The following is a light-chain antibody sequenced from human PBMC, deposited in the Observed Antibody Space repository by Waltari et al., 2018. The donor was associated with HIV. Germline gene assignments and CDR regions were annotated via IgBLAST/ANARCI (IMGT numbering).Light chain of an antibody. Sequence: QSVLTQPPSVSGAPGQRVTISCTGSSSNIGAGYAVHRFPQLPGPAPKLLIYADDNRPSGVPDRFSGSKSGTSASLAITGLQAEDEADYYCQSYDSSLSGSFVFGTGTKVTVL. J-gene: IGLJ1*01. CDR3: QSYDSSLSGSFV. V-gene: IGLV1-40*01. CDR1: SSNIGAGYA. CDR2: ADD.